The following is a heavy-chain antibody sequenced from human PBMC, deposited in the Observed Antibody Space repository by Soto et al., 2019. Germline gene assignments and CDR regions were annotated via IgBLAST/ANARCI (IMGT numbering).Heavy chain of an antibody. CDR2: IYPGDSDT. V-gene: IGHV5-51*01. D-gene: IGHD6-6*01. CDR3: ARPLRPYACDN. J-gene: IGHJ3*02. CDR1: GYSFTSYW. Sequence: GAALQISCKGSGYSFTSYWIGWVRQMPGKGLEWMGIIYPGDSDTRYSPSFQGQVTISADKSISTAYLQWSSLKASDTAMYYCARPLRPYACDNWGQRTMVTVSS.